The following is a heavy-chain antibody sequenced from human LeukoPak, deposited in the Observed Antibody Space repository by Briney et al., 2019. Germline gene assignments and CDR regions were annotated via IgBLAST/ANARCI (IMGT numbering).Heavy chain of an antibody. CDR2: ISSSSSYI. CDR1: GFTFSSYS. J-gene: IGHJ3*02. V-gene: IGHV3-21*01. D-gene: IGHD4-17*01. CDR3: ARVGYGDYNDAFDI. Sequence: GGSLRLPCAASGFTFSSYSMNWVRQAPGKGLEWVSSISSSSSYIYYADSVKGRFTISRDNAKNSLYLQMNSLRAEDTAVYYCARVGYGDYNDAFDIWGQGTMVTVSS.